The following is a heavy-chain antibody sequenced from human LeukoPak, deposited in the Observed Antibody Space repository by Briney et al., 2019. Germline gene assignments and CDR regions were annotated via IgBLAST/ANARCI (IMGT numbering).Heavy chain of an antibody. CDR1: GYTFTSYG. CDR2: ISAYNGNT. D-gene: IGHD3-9*01. V-gene: IGHV1-18*01. CDR3: AREGTYYDILTGYHLWLNYYYYGMDV. J-gene: IGHJ6*02. Sequence: ASVKVSCKASGYTFTSYGISWARQAPGQGLEWMGWISAYNGNTNYAQKLQGRVTMTTDTSTSTAYMELRSLRSDDTAVYYCAREGTYYDILTGYHLWLNYYYYGMDVWGQGTTVTVSS.